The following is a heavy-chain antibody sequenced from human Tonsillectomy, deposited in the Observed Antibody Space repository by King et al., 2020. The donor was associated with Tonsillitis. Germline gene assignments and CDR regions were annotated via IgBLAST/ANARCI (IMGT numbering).Heavy chain of an antibody. CDR1: GGTFSSYA. V-gene: IGHV1-69*09. Sequence: VQLVESGAEVKKPGSSVKVSCKASGGTFSSYAISWVRQAPGQGLEWMGRIIPILGIANYAQKFQGRVTITADKSTSTAYMELSSLRSEDTAVYYCARDPVTAIPFDYWGQGTLVTVSS. D-gene: IGHD2-21*02. CDR3: ARDPVTAIPFDY. CDR2: IIPILGIA. J-gene: IGHJ4*02.